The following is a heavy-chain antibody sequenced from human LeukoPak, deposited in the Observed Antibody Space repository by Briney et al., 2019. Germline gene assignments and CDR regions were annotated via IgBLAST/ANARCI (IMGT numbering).Heavy chain of an antibody. CDR2: IKSKTDGGTT. CDR1: GFTFSNAW. CDR3: TTVVTGLNYYYYYGMDA. J-gene: IGHJ6*02. V-gene: IGHV3-15*01. D-gene: IGHD3/OR15-3a*01. Sequence: PGGSLRLSCAASGFTFSNAWMSWVRQAPGKGLEWVGRIKSKTDGGTTDYAAPVKGRFTIARDDSKNTLYLQMNSLKTEDTAVYYCTTVVTGLNYYYYYGMDAWGQGTTVTVSS.